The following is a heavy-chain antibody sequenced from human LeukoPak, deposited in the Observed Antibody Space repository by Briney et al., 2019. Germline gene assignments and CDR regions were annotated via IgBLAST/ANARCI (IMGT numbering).Heavy chain of an antibody. CDR1: GYTFTGYY. CDR3: ARALPTLPSYATDY. J-gene: IGHJ4*02. CDR2: INPNSGGT. D-gene: IGHD3-10*01. Sequence: ASVKVSCKASGYTFTGYYMHWVRQAPGQGLEWMGWINPNSGGTNYAQKFQGRVTMIRDTSISTAYMELSRLRSDDTAVYYCARALPTLPSYATDYWGPGTLVTVSS. V-gene: IGHV1-2*02.